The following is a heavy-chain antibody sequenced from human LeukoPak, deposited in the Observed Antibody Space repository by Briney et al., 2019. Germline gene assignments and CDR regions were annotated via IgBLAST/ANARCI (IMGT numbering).Heavy chain of an antibody. CDR3: ARRTYSGYYYYFDF. D-gene: IGHD5-12*01. V-gene: IGHV4-39*01. J-gene: IGHJ4*02. CDR1: GGSISSSGYY. CDR2: IYYSGNT. Sequence: SETLSLTCNVSGGSISSSGYYWDWIRQAPGKGLEWIGSIYYSGNTDYNPSLKSRITISVSTSKNQFSLNVTSVTAADTAVYYCARRTYSGYYYYFDFWGQGTLVTVSS.